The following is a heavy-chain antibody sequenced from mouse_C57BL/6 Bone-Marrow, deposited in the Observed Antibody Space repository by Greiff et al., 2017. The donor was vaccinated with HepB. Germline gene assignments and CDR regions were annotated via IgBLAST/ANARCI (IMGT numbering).Heavy chain of an antibody. CDR3: ARPPVLLRSLCYYAVDY. V-gene: IGHV1-81*01. CDR2: IYPRSGNT. J-gene: IGHJ4*01. Sequence: QVQLQQSGAELARPGASVKLSCKASGYTFTSYGISWVKQRPGQGLEWIGEIYPRSGNTYYNEKFKGKATLTADKSSSTAYMELRSLTSEDSAVYFCARPPVLLRSLCYYAVDYWGQGTAVTVSS. CDR1: GYTFTSYG. D-gene: IGHD1-1*01.